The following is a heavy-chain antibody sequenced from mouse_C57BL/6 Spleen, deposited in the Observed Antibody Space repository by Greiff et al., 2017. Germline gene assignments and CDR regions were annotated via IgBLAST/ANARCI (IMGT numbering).Heavy chain of an antibody. CDR2: INPNNGGT. CDR1: GYTFTDYY. CDR3: ARGYYGSSRYWYFDV. Sequence: EVQLQQSGPELVKPGASVKISCKASGYTFTDYYMNWVKQSHGKSLEWIGDINPNNGGTSYNQKFKGKDTLTVDKSSSTAYMELRSLTSEDSAVYYCARGYYGSSRYWYFDVWGTGTTVTVSS. V-gene: IGHV1-26*01. J-gene: IGHJ1*03. D-gene: IGHD1-1*01.